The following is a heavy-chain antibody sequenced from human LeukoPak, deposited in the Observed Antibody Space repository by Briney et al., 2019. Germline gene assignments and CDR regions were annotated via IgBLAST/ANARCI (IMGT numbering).Heavy chain of an antibody. V-gene: IGHV1-8*01. CDR1: GYTFTTYD. Sequence: ASVTVSCKASGYTFTTYDINWVRQATGQGLEWMGWMDPNSGNTGYAQKFQGRVTMTRNTSIRTAYMELSSLRSEDTAVYYCARTYYYDSADFRTLYGMDVWGQGTTVTVSS. CDR2: MDPNSGNT. J-gene: IGHJ6*02. D-gene: IGHD3-22*01. CDR3: ARTYYYDSADFRTLYGMDV.